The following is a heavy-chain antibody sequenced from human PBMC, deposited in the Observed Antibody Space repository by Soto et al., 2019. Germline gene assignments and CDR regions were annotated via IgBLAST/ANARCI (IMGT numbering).Heavy chain of an antibody. J-gene: IGHJ5*02. D-gene: IGHD6-19*01. CDR2: IASSGAK. CDR1: GLSITDSEMG. CDR3: ARRHLAVAVSPWFDP. Sequence: QVTLKASGPVLVKPPATLTLRCTVSGLSITDSEMGVSWIRQPPGPPLEWLAHIASSGAKSSRTFLKSRLASSKDTSKSQIVRTMTNMDPADTATYYCARRHLAVAVSPWFDPWGQGIPVTVSS. V-gene: IGHV2-26*01.